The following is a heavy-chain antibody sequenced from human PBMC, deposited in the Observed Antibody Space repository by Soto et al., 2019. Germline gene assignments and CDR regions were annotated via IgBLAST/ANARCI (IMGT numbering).Heavy chain of an antibody. CDR1: GFTFSSYG. Sequence: EVQLLESGGGLVQPGGSLRLSCVASGFTFSSYGMSWVRQAPGQGLEFISALSDSGGKTYYADSMKGRFTISRDNSKDTLYLQMNNLRVEDTALYYCAKEMGARKPFYCWGQGTLVTVSS. CDR3: AKEMGARKPFYC. CDR2: LSDSGGKT. D-gene: IGHD1-26*01. J-gene: IGHJ4*02. V-gene: IGHV3-23*01.